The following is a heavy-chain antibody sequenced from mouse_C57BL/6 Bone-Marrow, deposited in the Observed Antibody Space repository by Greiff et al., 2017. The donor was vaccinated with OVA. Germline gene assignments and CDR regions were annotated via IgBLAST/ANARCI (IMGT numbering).Heavy chain of an antibody. Sequence: QVHVKQSGPELVKPGASVKLSCKASGYTFTSYDINWVKQRPGQGLEWIGWIYPRDGSTKYNEKFKGKATLTLDTSSSTAYMELHSLTSEDSAVYFCVRRGAYWGQGTLVTVSA. J-gene: IGHJ3*01. CDR1: GYTFTSYD. V-gene: IGHV1-85*01. CDR3: VRRGAY. CDR2: IYPRDGST.